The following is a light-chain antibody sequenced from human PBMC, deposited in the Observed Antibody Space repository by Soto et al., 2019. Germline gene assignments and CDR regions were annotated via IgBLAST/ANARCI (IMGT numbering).Light chain of an antibody. V-gene: IGLV1-40*01. CDR3: QSYDSSLSGV. Sequence: QSVLTQXXXVXGAPGQXXXXXXTGSSXXXXXXXDVHWYQXLXGTAPXLLIYGNRNRPSGVPDRFSGSKSGTSASLAITGXQAEDEADYYCQSYDSSLSGVFGGGTKLTVL. CDR2: GNR. J-gene: IGLJ3*02. CDR1: SXXXXXXXD.